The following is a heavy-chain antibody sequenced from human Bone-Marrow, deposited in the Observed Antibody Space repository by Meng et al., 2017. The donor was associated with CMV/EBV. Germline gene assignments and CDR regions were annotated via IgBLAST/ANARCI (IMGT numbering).Heavy chain of an antibody. CDR2: IYYSGST. D-gene: IGHD2-2*01. J-gene: IGHJ5*02. CDR3: ASRYCSSTSCLFLVDP. CDR1: GGSISSGYYY. V-gene: IGHV4-30-4*08. Sequence: SETLSLTCTVYGGSISSGYYYWSWIRQPPGKGLECIGYIYYSGSTYYNPSLKSRVTISVDTSKNQFSLKLSSVTAADTAVYYCASRYCSSTSCLFLVDPWGQGTLVAVSS.